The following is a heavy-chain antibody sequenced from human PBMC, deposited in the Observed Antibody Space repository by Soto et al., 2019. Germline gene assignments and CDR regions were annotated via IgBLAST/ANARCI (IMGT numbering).Heavy chain of an antibody. CDR3: AKQNGYGGNSGLEY. Sequence: EVQLLESGGGLVQPGGSLRLSCAASGFTFSSYAMSWVRQAPGKGLEWVSAISGSGGSTYYADSVKGRFTISRENSKNTLYLQMNSLRAEDTAVYYCAKQNGYGGNSGLEYWGQGTLVTVSS. D-gene: IGHD2-21*02. CDR1: GFTFSSYA. CDR2: ISGSGGST. V-gene: IGHV3-23*01. J-gene: IGHJ4*02.